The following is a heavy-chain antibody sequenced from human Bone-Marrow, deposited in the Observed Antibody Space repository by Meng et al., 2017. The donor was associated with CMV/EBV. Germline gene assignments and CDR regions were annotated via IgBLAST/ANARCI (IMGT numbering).Heavy chain of an antibody. D-gene: IGHD2-2*02. CDR1: GFTFSSYA. CDR2: IYSGGSST. V-gene: IGHV3-23*03. CDR3: AKGRFAVVPAAINY. J-gene: IGHJ4*02. Sequence: GESRKISCAASGFTFSSYAMRWVRQAPGKGMEWVSVIYSGGSSTYYADSVKGRFTISRDNSKNTLYLQMNSLRAEDTAVYYCAKGRFAVVPAAINYWGQGTLVTVSS.